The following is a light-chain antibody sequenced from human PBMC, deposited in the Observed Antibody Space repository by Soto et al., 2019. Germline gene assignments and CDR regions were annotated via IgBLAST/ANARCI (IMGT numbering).Light chain of an antibody. Sequence: ETVMTQSPAILSVSHGERSTLSCRASHRLGSTLAWYQQKPGDALRLLMYDVATRASGVLDRFSGSGSGTEFTLTIGSLQSEDFAVDSCQHDNHRPWTVGQGTKVDI. CDR1: HRLGST. V-gene: IGKV3-15*01. J-gene: IGKJ1*01. CDR2: DVA. CDR3: QHDNHRPWT.